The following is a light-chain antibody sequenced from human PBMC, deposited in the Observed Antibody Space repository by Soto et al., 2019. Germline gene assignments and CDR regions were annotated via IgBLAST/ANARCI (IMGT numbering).Light chain of an antibody. Sequence: DIQMTQSPSSVSASVGDRVTITCRASQDLSSWLAWYQQKPGKAPKLLISAASTLQTGVPSRFSGSGSGTDFTLTIRSLQPEDFATYYCQQPISFPITSCQRT. J-gene: IGKJ5*01. CDR2: AAS. CDR3: QQPISFPIT. V-gene: IGKV1D-12*01. CDR1: QDLSSW.